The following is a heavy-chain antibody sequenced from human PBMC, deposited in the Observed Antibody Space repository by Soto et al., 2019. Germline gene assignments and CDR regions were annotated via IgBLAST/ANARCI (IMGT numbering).Heavy chain of an antibody. CDR3: ARGDGDHYDGNGYIGRH. Sequence: EVQLVESGGGLVQPGESLTLSCAASGFTFSSYWIHWVRQAPGKGLVWVSRIKSDGSGTYSADSVKGRLTISRDNARNTLYMQMNSLRFEDTAVYFCARGDGDHYDGNGYIGRHWGQGTLVTGSS. CDR2: IKSDGSGT. CDR1: GFTFSSYW. J-gene: IGHJ4*02. V-gene: IGHV3-74*01. D-gene: IGHD3-22*01.